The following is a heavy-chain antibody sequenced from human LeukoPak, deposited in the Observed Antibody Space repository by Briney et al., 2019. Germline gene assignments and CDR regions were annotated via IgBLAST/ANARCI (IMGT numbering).Heavy chain of an antibody. J-gene: IGHJ4*02. CDR3: ARDQYYYGSGSTPTYNDY. V-gene: IGHV3-48*04. CDR2: ISSSSSTI. CDR1: GFTFSSYS. Sequence: GGSLRLSCAASGFTFSSYSMNWVRQAPGKGLEWVSYISSSSSTIYYAGSVKGRFTISRDNAKNSLYLQMNSLRAEDTAVYYCARDQYYYGSGSTPTYNDYWGQGTLVTVSS. D-gene: IGHD3-10*01.